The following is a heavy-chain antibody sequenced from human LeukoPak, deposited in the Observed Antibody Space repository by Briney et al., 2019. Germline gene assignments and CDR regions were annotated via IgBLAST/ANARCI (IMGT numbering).Heavy chain of an antibody. D-gene: IGHD6-13*01. CDR3: AKWGPKLSSSWDGAAIDI. CDR1: GFTFGDHA. J-gene: IGHJ3*02. Sequence: GGSLRLSCAASGFTFGDHAMNWVRQAPGKGLEWVSSISWNSGTIQYADSVKGRFTISRDNAKNSLYLQMNSLRAEDTALYYCAKWGPKLSSSWDGAAIDIWGQGTMVTVSS. V-gene: IGHV3-9*01. CDR2: ISWNSGTI.